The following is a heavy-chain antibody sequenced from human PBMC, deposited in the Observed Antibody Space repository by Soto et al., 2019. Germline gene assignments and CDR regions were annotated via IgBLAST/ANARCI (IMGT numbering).Heavy chain of an antibody. CDR3: AKIGKPYYCDY. V-gene: IGHV3-23*01. Sequence: WVLMRLSCAVAEFTISSYAVRWVRQAPGKGLEWVSAISGSGGSTYYADSVKGRFTISRDNSKNTLYLQMNSLRAEDTAVYYCAKIGKPYYCDYWGQGTLVTVS. CDR1: EFTISSYA. J-gene: IGHJ4*02. CDR2: ISGSGGST.